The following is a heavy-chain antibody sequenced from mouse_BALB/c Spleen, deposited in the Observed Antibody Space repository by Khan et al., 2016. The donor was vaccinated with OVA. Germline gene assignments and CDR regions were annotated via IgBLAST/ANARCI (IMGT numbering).Heavy chain of an antibody. CDR2: IYPGSGST. CDR3: ARSPYGNSFAY. CDR1: GYTFTDYI. V-gene: IGHV1-77*01. Sequence: VQLQESGPELVKPGASVKMSCKASGYTFTDYIMSWVKQRTGRGLEWIGEIYPGSGSTYYNEKFKGKATLTADTSSNTAYMHLSSLTSEDSAVYFCARSPYGNSFAYWGQGTLVTVSA. D-gene: IGHD2-1*01. J-gene: IGHJ3*01.